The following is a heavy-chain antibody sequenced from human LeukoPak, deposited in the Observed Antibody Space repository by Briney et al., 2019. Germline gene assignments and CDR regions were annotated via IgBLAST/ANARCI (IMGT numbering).Heavy chain of an antibody. CDR1: GFTFSSYW. CDR3: ARVDTAMDFDY. J-gene: IGHJ4*02. CDR2: IKQDGSEK. Sequence: GGSLRLSCAASGFTFSSYWMSWVRQAPGKGLEWVANIKQDGSEKYHVDSVKGLFTISKDNAKTSLYLQMNSLKAEDTAVYYSARVDTAMDFDYWGQGTLVTVSS. D-gene: IGHD5-18*01. V-gene: IGHV3-7*01.